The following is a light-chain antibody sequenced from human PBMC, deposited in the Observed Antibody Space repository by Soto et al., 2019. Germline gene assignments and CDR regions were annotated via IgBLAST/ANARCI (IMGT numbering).Light chain of an antibody. CDR1: QSVDDW. V-gene: IGKV1-5*03. CDR3: QQYSSFPYS. Sequence: DIQMTQSPSTLSASIGVSVTITCRASQSVDDWLAWYQQTPGRAPKLLVYKASNLEDGVPSKFSGGGSGTQFTLTINNLQPDDFVTYFCQQYSSFPYSFGQGTKLEI. J-gene: IGKJ2*01. CDR2: KAS.